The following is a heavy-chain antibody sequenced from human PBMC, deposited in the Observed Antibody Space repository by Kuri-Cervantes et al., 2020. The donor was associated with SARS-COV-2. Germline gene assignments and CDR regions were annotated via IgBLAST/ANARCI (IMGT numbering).Heavy chain of an antibody. CDR2: ISAYNGNT. CDR1: GYTFTSYG. D-gene: IGHD6-19*01. Sequence: ASVKVSCKASGYTFTSYGISWVRQAPGQGLEWMGWISAYNGNTNYAQKLQGRVTMTTDTSTSTAYMELSSLRSEDTAVYYCAREGYSSGWSHYYYYMDVWGKGTTVTVSS. J-gene: IGHJ6*03. V-gene: IGHV1-18*01. CDR3: AREGYSSGWSHYYYYMDV.